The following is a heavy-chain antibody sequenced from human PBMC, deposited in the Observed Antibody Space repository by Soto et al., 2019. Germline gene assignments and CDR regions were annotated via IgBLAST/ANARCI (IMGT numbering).Heavy chain of an antibody. CDR1: GFTFNNYA. V-gene: IGHV3-23*01. J-gene: IGHJ6*03. D-gene: IGHD2-15*01. Sequence: SLRLSCAASGFTFNNYAMTWVRQAPGKGLEWVSTISDSGSTYYADSVKGRFTISGDISKNTLYVQMSSLRAEDTAVYYCAKGGEGYCSGTSCLYHMDAWGKGTTVTVSS. CDR3: AKGGEGYCSGTSCLYHMDA. CDR2: ISDSGST.